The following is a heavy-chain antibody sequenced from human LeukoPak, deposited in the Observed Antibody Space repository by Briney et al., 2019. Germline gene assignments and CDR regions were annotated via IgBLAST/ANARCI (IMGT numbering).Heavy chain of an antibody. D-gene: IGHD3-22*01. CDR2: IIPIFGTA. V-gene: IGHV1-69*01. J-gene: IGHJ5*02. Sequence: SVKVSCKASGGTFSSYAISWVRQAPGQGLEWMGGIIPIFGTANYAQKFQGRVTITADESTSTAYMELSSLRSEDTAVYYCARDDLDRPNYYDSSGHNWFDPWGQGTLPSVSS. CDR1: GGTFSSYA. CDR3: ARDDLDRPNYYDSSGHNWFDP.